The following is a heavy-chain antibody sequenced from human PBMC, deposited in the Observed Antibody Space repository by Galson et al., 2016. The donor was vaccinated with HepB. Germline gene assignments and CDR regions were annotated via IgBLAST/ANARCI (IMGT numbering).Heavy chain of an antibody. CDR3: AKSRKAAAMRWPSSYGMYV. CDR2: ITPLFGTP. Sequence: SVKVSCKASGGSFRSYGISWVWQAPGQGLEWMGGITPLFGTPNYATKFQGRVTITADESTSTAYMELNILRSEDTAIYDCAKSRKAAAMRWPSSYGMYVWGQGTTVTGSS. CDR1: GGSFRSYG. J-gene: IGHJ6*02. V-gene: IGHV1-69*13. D-gene: IGHD5-24*01.